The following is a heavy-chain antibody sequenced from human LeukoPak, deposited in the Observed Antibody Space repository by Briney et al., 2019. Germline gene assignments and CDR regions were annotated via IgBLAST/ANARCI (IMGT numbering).Heavy chain of an antibody. D-gene: IGHD2-15*01. J-gene: IGHJ4*02. Sequence: SETLSLTCTVSGGSISSGGYYWSWIRQPPGKGLEWIGYIYHSGSTYYNPSLKSRVTISVDRSKNQFSPKLSSVTAADTAVYYCARDVRTYCSGGSCYSHFDYWGQGTLVTVSS. CDR3: ARDVRTYCSGGSCYSHFDY. CDR1: GGSISSGGYY. CDR2: IYHSGST. V-gene: IGHV4-30-2*01.